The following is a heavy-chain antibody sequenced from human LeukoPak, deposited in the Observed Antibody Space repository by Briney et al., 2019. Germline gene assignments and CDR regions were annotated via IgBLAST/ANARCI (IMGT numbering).Heavy chain of an antibody. CDR1: GGSISSSSYY. D-gene: IGHD1/OR15-1a*01. J-gene: IGHJ4*02. Sequence: PSETLSLTCTVSGGSISSSSYYWGWIRQPAGKRLEWSGSIYYSGSTYYNPSLKSRVTISVDTSKNQFSLKLSSVTAADTAVYYCARDGEHYYFDYWGQGTLVTVSS. CDR2: IYYSGST. V-gene: IGHV4-39*02. CDR3: ARDGEHYYFDY.